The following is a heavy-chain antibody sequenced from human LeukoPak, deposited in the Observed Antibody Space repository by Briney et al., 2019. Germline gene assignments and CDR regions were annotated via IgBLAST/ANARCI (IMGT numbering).Heavy chain of an antibody. J-gene: IGHJ6*03. CDR2: ISSNGGST. V-gene: IGHV3-64*01. Sequence: GGSLRLSCAASGFTFSSYAMHWARQAPGKGLEYVSAISSNGGSTYYANSVKGRFTISRDNSKNMLYLQMGSLRAEDMAVYYCARDYYDSSGYEEGGYYYYMDVWGKGTTVTVSS. CDR3: ARDYYDSSGYEEGGYYYYMDV. CDR1: GFTFSSYA. D-gene: IGHD3-22*01.